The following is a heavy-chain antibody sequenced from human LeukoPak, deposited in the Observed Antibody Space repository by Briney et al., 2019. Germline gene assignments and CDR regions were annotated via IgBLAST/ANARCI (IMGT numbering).Heavy chain of an antibody. Sequence: GGSLRLSCAASGFTFSDYYMSWIRQAPGKGLEWVSYISSSGSTIYYADSVKGRFTISRDNAKNSLYLQMNSLRAEDTAVYYCARDYYGSGSYYNELYYYYMDVWSKGTTVTVSS. CDR2: ISSSGSTI. CDR1: GFTFSDYY. CDR3: ARDYYGSGSYYNELYYYYMDV. D-gene: IGHD3-10*01. J-gene: IGHJ6*03. V-gene: IGHV3-11*01.